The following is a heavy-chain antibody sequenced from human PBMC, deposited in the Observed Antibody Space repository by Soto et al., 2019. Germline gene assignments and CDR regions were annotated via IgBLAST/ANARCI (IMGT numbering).Heavy chain of an antibody. CDR1: GFTFSSYS. J-gene: IGHJ4*02. Sequence: GGSLRLSCAASGFTFSSYSMNWVRQAPGKGLEWVSSISSSGSYIYYADSVKGRFTISRDNAKNSLYLQMNSLRAEDTAVYYCARDREGLGGEYYFDYWGQGTLVTVSS. V-gene: IGHV3-21*01. D-gene: IGHD3-16*01. CDR2: ISSSGSYI. CDR3: ARDREGLGGEYYFDY.